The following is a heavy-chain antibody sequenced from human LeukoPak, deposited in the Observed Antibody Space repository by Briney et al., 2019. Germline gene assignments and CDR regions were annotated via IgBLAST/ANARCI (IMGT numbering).Heavy chain of an antibody. D-gene: IGHD2-2*01. V-gene: IGHV1-46*01. CDR1: GYTFTSYY. J-gene: IGHJ6*03. CDR2: INPSGGST. CDR3: ARDPRYCSSTSCFYYYYYMDV. Sequence: ASVKVSCNASGYTFTSYYVHWVRQAPGQGLEWMGIINPSGGSTSYVQKFQGRVTMTRDMSTSTVYMELSSLRSEDTAVYYCARDPRYCSSTSCFYYYYYMDVWGKGTTVTVSS.